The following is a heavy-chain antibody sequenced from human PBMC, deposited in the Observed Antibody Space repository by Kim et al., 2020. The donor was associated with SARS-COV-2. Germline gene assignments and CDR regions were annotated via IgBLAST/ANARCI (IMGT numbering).Heavy chain of an antibody. CDR2: NT. J-gene: IGHJ4*02. Sequence: NTRYYKKCQARVSITRDTSATTAYLELSGLRSEDTAVYYCAREAVAGSFDHWGQGTLVTVSS. D-gene: IGHD6-19*01. CDR3: AREAVAGSFDH. V-gene: IGHV1-3*01.